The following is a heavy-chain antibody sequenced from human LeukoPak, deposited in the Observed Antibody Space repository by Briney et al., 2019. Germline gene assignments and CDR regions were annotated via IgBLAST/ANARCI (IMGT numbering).Heavy chain of an antibody. CDR2: INPNTGGT. D-gene: IGHD2-2*01. CDR3: ARSSTLNDYYMDV. J-gene: IGHJ6*03. V-gene: IGHV1-2*02. Sequence: GASVKVSCKASGYSFTGYCMHWVRQAPGQGLEWMGWINPNTGGTNYAQKFQGRVTMTRDTSISTAYMELSSLRSDDTAVYYCARSSTLNDYYMDVWGKGTTVTVSS. CDR1: GYSFTGYC.